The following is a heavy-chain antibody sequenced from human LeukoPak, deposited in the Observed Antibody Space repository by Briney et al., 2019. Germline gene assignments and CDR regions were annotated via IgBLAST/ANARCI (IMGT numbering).Heavy chain of an antibody. D-gene: IGHD3-3*01. CDR1: GGSISGYY. CDR2: IYTSGST. J-gene: IGHJ6*03. CDR3: ARGRFLEWLNFYYYYMDV. V-gene: IGHV4-4*07. Sequence: SETLSLTCTVSGGSISGYYWSWIRQPAGKGLEWIGRIYTSGSTNYNPSLKSRVTISVDTSKNQFSLKLSSVTAADTAVYYCARGRFLEWLNFYYYYMDVWGKGTTVTVSS.